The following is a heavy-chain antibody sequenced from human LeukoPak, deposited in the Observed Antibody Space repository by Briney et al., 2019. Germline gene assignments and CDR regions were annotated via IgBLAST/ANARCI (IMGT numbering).Heavy chain of an antibody. CDR1: GFTFSSYA. D-gene: IGHD1-7*01. Sequence: GGSQRLSCAASGFTFSSYAMHWVRQAPGKGLEWVAVISYDGSNKYYADSVKGRFTISRDNSKNTLYLQMNSLRAEDTVLYYCARETNYQYCFDYWGQGTLVTVSS. CDR3: ARETNYQYCFDY. J-gene: IGHJ4*02. V-gene: IGHV3-30*04. CDR2: ISYDGSNK.